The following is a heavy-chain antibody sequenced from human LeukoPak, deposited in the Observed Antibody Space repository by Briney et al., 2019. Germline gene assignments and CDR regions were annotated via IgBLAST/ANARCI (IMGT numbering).Heavy chain of an antibody. V-gene: IGHV4-59*08. Sequence: SETLSLTCDVSGDSISSDYWSWIRQSPEKGLEWIGFIFYSGTTTYNPSLQSRVTISVDTSKNKFYLKLTSVTAADTAVYYCARTRPRDHGTSYMDVWGKGTTVTVSS. CDR1: GDSISSDY. J-gene: IGHJ6*03. D-gene: IGHD4-17*01. CDR2: IFYSGTT. CDR3: ARTRPRDHGTSYMDV.